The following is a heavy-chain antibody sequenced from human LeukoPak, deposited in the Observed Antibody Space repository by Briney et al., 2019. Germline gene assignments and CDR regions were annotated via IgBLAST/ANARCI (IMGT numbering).Heavy chain of an antibody. Sequence: VASVKVSCKASGYTFTSYYMHWVRQAPGQGLEWMGIINPSGGSTGYAQKFQGRVTMTRDTSTSTVYMELSSLRSEDTAVYYCARDLAVDTAMGDFDYWGQGTLVTVSS. V-gene: IGHV1-46*01. J-gene: IGHJ4*02. CDR3: ARDLAVDTAMGDFDY. CDR2: INPSGGST. D-gene: IGHD5-18*01. CDR1: GYTFTSYY.